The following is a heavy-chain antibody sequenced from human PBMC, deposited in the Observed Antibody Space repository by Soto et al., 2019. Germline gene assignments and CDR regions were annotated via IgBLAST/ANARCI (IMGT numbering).Heavy chain of an antibody. CDR3: ASGSPSGMDV. J-gene: IGHJ6*02. D-gene: IGHD1-26*01. Sequence: DSLKISCKASGYIVTSYSIGWVRQMPGKGLEWMGIIYPGDSDTRYSPSLQGQVTISDEKSISTAYLQWSSLKASHTAMYYCASGSPSGMDVWGQGTTLPVSS. CDR1: GYIVTSYS. CDR2: IYPGDSDT. V-gene: IGHV5-51*01.